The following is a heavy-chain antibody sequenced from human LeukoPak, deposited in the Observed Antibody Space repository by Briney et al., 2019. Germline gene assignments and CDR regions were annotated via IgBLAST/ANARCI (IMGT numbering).Heavy chain of an antibody. J-gene: IGHJ5*02. D-gene: IGHD6-13*01. V-gene: IGHV4-34*01. CDR3: ARGSLSEQQLILNWFDP. CDR2: INHSGST. Sequence: SETLSLTCAVYGGSFSGYYWSWIRQPPGKGLEWIGDINHSGSTNYNPSLKSRVTISVDTSKNQFSLKLSSVTAADTAVYYCARGSLSEQQLILNWFDPWGQGTLVTVSS. CDR1: GGSFSGYY.